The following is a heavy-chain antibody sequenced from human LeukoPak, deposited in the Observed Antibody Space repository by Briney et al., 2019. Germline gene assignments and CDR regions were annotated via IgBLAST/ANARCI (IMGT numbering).Heavy chain of an antibody. CDR1: GFTFSSYS. J-gene: IGHJ4*02. CDR2: ISGSGGST. D-gene: IGHD5-24*01. CDR3: AKGGPQFFDY. Sequence: GGSLRLSCAASGFTFSSYSMNWVRQAPGRGLEWVSTISGSGGSTSSADSVKGRFTISRDNSRTTLYLQMNTLRAEDTAIYYCAKGGPQFFDYWGQGTLVTVSS. V-gene: IGHV3-23*01.